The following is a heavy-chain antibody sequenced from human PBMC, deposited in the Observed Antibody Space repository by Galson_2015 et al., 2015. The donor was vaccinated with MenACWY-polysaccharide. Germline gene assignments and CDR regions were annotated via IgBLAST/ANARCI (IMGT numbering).Heavy chain of an antibody. D-gene: IGHD3-10*01. V-gene: IGHV3-23*01. J-gene: IGHJ4*02. CDR1: GFTFSSYG. CDR3: AKGAAHYGSGNYYDY. CDR2: LSPSAGDT. Sequence: SLRLSCAATGFTFSSYGMGWVRQAPRKGPEWVSGLSPSAGDTFYADSVRGRFTISRDNSKSTLYLQMNSLRAEDTALYYCAKGAAHYGSGNYYDYWGQGTQVTVSS.